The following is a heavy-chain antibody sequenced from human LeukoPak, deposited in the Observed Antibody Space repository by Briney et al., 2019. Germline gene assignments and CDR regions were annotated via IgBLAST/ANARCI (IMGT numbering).Heavy chain of an antibody. D-gene: IGHD1-26*01. Sequence: PGGSLRLSCAASGFSFSYFWMHWVRQAPGKGLVWVSRINRDGSGTSYADSVKGRFTISRDNAKNTLSLQMNSLRAEDTAVYYCTRELEYRGSPGDAFDIWGQGTMVTVSS. V-gene: IGHV3-74*01. CDR3: TRELEYRGSPGDAFDI. CDR1: GFSFSYFW. CDR2: INRDGSGT. J-gene: IGHJ3*02.